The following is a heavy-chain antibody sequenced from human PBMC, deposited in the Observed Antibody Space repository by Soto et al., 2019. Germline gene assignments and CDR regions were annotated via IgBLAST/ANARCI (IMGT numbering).Heavy chain of an antibody. CDR2: MNPNSGNT. D-gene: IGHD6-13*01. V-gene: IGHV1-8*01. J-gene: IGHJ4*01. CDR3: ARVYSGLSPNRYSSSWYL. CDR1: GYTFTSYD. Sequence: ASVKVSCKASGYTFTSYDINWVRQATGQWLEWMGWMNPNSGNTGYAQKFQGRVTMTRNTSISTAYMELSSLRSEDTAVYYCARVYSGLSPNRYSSSWYLWGHGTPVTVS.